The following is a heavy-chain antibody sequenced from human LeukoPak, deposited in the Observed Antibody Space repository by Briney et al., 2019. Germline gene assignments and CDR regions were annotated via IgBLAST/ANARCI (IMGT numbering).Heavy chain of an antibody. CDR3: ARTTEGGYTYDYFYYYYMDV. Sequence: SETLSLTCAVYGGSFSGYYWSWIRQPPGKGLEWIGEINHSGSTNYNLSLKSRVTISVDTSKNQFSLKLSSVTAADTAVYYCARTTEGGYTYDYFYYYYMDVWGKGTTVTISS. V-gene: IGHV4-34*01. CDR2: INHSGST. D-gene: IGHD5-18*01. J-gene: IGHJ6*03. CDR1: GGSFSGYY.